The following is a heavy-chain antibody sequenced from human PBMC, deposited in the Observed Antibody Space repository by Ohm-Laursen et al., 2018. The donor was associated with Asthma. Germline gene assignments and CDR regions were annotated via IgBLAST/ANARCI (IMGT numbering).Heavy chain of an antibody. J-gene: IGHJ3*02. CDR3: VRAHSGSYSYAFDI. CDR1: GFTFRSYA. CDR2: GGSYYDGGLK. V-gene: IGHV3-30*14. D-gene: IGHD1-26*01. Sequence: SLRLSCAASGFTFRSYAMHWARQAPGKGLEWVAVGGSYYDGGLKYYADSVNGRFTISRDNSKNTLYLQMNSLRGEDTAVYYCVRAHSGSYSYAFDIWGQGTVVTVSS.